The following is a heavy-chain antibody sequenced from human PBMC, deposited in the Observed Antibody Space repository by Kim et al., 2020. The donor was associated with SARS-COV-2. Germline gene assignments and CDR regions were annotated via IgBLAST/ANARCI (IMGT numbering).Heavy chain of an antibody. D-gene: IGHD3-10*01. CDR1: GGSISSSNW. CDR3: ARAPSVTYNSFDP. V-gene: IGHV4-4*02. J-gene: IGHJ5*02. Sequence: SETLSLTCAVSGGSISSSNWWSWVRQPPGKGLEWIGEIYHSGSTNYNPSLKSRVTISVDKSKNQFSLKLSSVTATDTAVYYCARAPSVTYNSFDPWGQGTLVTVSS. CDR2: IYHSGST.